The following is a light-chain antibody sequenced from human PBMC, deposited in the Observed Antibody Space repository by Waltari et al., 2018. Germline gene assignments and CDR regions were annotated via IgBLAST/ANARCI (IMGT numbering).Light chain of an antibody. V-gene: IGKV1-33*01. CDR3: QQYEDVPYT. Sequence: DIKMTQSPSSLSASVGDRGTITCQASQDISTYLNWYQQKPGKAPKLLIYDVSNLEKGVPSRFSGGGSETDFSFTISSLQSEDIATYYCQQYEDVPYTFGQGTKLMIK. CDR2: DVS. J-gene: IGKJ2*01. CDR1: QDISTY.